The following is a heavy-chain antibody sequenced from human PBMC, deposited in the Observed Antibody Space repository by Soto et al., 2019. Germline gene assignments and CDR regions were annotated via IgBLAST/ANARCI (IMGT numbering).Heavy chain of an antibody. CDR1: GFTFSSYA. J-gene: IGHJ4*02. V-gene: IGHV3-23*01. CDR3: ARMQRWLQFVDY. CDR2: ISGSGGST. D-gene: IGHD5-12*01. Sequence: GGSLRLSCAASGFTFSSYAMSWVRQAPGKGLEWVSAISGSGGSTYYADSVKGRFTISRDNSKNTLYLQMNSLRAEDTAVYYCARMQRWLQFVDYWGQGTLVTVPQ.